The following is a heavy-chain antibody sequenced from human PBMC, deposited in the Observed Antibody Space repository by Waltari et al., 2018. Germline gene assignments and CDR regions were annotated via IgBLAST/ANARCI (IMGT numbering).Heavy chain of an antibody. V-gene: IGHV3-7*01. CDR2: IKSDGSQQ. CDR3: ARDISWYQFDS. Sequence: EVQLVESGGGLVRQGGSPRLSGAASGCTCRSHCISWVRQAPGKGLEWVAMIKSDGSQQNSVDSVKGRFTISRDNAKNSLYLQMTSLRAEDTAVYYCARDISWYQFDSWGQGTLVTVSS. J-gene: IGHJ4*02. D-gene: IGHD1-20*01. CDR1: GCTCRSHC.